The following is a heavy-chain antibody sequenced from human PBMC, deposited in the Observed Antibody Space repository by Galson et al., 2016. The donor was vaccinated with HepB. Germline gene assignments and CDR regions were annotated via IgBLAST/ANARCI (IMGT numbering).Heavy chain of an antibody. CDR1: GYTFTGYY. V-gene: IGHV1-2*06. J-gene: IGHJ3*02. CDR2: INPNSGGT. D-gene: IGHD3-16*02. Sequence: SVKVSCKASGYTFTGYYMHWVRQAPGQGLEWMGRINPNSGGTNYAQKFQGRVTMTRDTSISTAYMELSRLRSDDTAVYYCASERQTYVWGSYRNAFDIWGQGTMVTVSS. CDR3: ASERQTYVWGSYRNAFDI.